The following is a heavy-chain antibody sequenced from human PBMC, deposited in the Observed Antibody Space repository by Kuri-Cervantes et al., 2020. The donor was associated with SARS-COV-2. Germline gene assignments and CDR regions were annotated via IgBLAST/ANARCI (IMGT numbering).Heavy chain of an antibody. CDR1: GFTFSSYN. D-gene: IGHD3-10*01. CDR2: ISFYRHDA. CDR3: EKERSSSLNYYYGMDI. J-gene: IGHJ6*02. Sequence: GGSLRVSCSASGFTFSSYNMHWVRQPPGKGLEWVAIISFYRHDAHYADSVMGPFTISRDNFKNTLYLQMDGRTTEDKADYYCEKERSSSLNYYYGMDIWGQGTSVTVSS. V-gene: IGHV3-30*04.